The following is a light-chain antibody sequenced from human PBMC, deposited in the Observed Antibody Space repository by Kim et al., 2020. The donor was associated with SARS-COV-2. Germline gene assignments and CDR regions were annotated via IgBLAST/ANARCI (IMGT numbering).Light chain of an antibody. CDR1: SSNIGSNT. CDR2: SNN. V-gene: IGLV1-44*01. CDR3: AAWYDSLNGPSV. J-gene: IGLJ7*01. Sequence: QSVLTQPPSASGTPGQLVTISCSGSSSNIGSNTVNWYQQLPGTAAKLLIYSNNQRPSGVTDRFSGSKSCTSASLAISGLQSEDEADYYCAAWYDSLNGPSVFGGGTQLTVL.